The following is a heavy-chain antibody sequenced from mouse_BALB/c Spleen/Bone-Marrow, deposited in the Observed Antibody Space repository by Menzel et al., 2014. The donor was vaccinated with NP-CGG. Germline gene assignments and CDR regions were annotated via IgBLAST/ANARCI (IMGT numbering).Heavy chain of an antibody. V-gene: IGHV1-14*01. CDR3: ARWRYPYAMDY. D-gene: IGHD5-1-1*01. CDR2: INPYNDGT. J-gene: IGHJ4*01. Sequence: VQLQQSGPELVKPGASVKMSCKASGYTFTSYVMHWVKQRPGQGLEWIGYINPYNDGTKYNEKFKGKATLTSDKSSSTAYMELSSLTSEDSADYYCARWRYPYAMDYWGQGTSVTVSS. CDR1: GYTFTSYV.